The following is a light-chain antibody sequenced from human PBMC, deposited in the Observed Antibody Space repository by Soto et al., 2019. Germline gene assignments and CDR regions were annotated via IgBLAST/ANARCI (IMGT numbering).Light chain of an antibody. CDR2: AAS. Sequence: DIQMTQSPSSLSASVGDRVTITCRASQSSSSYLNWYQQKPGKAPKLLIYAASSLQSGVPSRFSGSGSGTDFTLPISSLQPEDFATYYCQQSYSTPPTFGQGTKVEIK. V-gene: IGKV1-39*01. CDR1: QSSSSY. CDR3: QQSYSTPPT. J-gene: IGKJ1*01.